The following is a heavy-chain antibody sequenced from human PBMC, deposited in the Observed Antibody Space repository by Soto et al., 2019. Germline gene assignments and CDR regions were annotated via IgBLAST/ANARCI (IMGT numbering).Heavy chain of an antibody. CDR3: TTLAEHSGTGASFFRWFDP. V-gene: IGHV1-24*01. CDR2: FDPEEGKT. D-gene: IGHD2-8*02. CDR1: GYTLTELS. Sequence: ASVKVSCKVSGYTLTELSMHWVRQAPGKGLEWVGGFDPEEGKTIYAQKFRDRVIMTEDISTDTVFMELNSLRSEDTAVYYCTTLAEHSGTGASFFRWFDPWGQGTLVTVSS. J-gene: IGHJ5*02.